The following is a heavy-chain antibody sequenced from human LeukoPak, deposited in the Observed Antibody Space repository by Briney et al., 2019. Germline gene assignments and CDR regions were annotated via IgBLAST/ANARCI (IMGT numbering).Heavy chain of an antibody. CDR3: ARDFITRLPDY. J-gene: IGHJ4*02. CDR1: GFTFNTYT. D-gene: IGHD5-18*01. V-gene: IGHV3-21*01. Sequence: GGSLTLSSVASGFTFNTYTINCVRPAPGEGLEWVSSISGSSFHLNYADSVGRRFTISRENAKNSVHLQMDRLRVEDTAVYYCARDFITRLPDYWGQGTLVTVSS. CDR2: ISGSSFHL.